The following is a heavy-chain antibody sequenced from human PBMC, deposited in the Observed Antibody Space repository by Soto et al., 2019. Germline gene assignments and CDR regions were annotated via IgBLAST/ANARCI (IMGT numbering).Heavy chain of an antibody. CDR3: ARDFRIAARPGYFDY. CDR2: IIPIFGTA. D-gene: IGHD6-6*01. V-gene: IGHV1-69*06. J-gene: IGHJ4*02. CDR1: GGTFSSYA. Sequence: QVQLVQSGAEVKKPGSSVKVSCKASGGTFSSYAISWVRQAPGQGLEWMGGIIPIFGTANYAQKFQGRVTITSDKSTSTAYMELSSLRSEDKAVYYCARDFRIAARPGYFDYWGQGTLVTVSS.